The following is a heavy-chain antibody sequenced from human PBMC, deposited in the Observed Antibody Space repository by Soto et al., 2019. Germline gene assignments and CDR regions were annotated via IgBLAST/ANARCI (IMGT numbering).Heavy chain of an antibody. D-gene: IGHD6-6*01. J-gene: IGHJ6*03. Sequence: EASVKVSCKASGYTFTRYDITWVRQATGQGLEWMGWMNPQTGNTAYAEKFQGRVTMTRSTSINTAYMELSGLRSEDTAVYYCARLSEESSSSNYYYFYMDVWGKGSTVTVSS. CDR3: ARLSEESSSSNYYYFYMDV. V-gene: IGHV1-8*01. CDR2: MNPQTGNT. CDR1: GYTFTRYD.